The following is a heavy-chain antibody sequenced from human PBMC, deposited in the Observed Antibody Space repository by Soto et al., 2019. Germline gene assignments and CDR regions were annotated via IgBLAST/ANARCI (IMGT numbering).Heavy chain of an antibody. Sequence: GESLKISCAASGFTFSSYGMHWVRQAPGKGLEWVAVISYDGSNKYYADSVKGRFTISRDNSKNTLYLQMNSLRAEDTAVYYCAKDWVPYSSGWDYYYYGMDVWGQGTTVTVSS. CDR2: ISYDGSNK. D-gene: IGHD6-19*01. J-gene: IGHJ6*02. CDR1: GFTFSSYG. CDR3: AKDWVPYSSGWDYYYYGMDV. V-gene: IGHV3-30*18.